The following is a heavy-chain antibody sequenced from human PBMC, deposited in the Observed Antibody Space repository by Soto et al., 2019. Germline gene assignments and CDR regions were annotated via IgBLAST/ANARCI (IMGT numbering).Heavy chain of an antibody. CDR2: ISADNGNT. V-gene: IGHV1-18*01. D-gene: IGHD6-13*01. J-gene: IGHJ5*02. Sequence: QVQLVQSGAEVKKPGASVKVSCKASGYTFTSYGISWVRQAPGQGLEWMGWISADNGNTNYAQKLQGRVTMTTDTSPRTAYMELQRLSYDDTAVYYCARGAQRRSWDNWFDPSGQGTLVTVSS. CDR3: ARGAQRRSWDNWFDP. CDR1: GYTFTSYG.